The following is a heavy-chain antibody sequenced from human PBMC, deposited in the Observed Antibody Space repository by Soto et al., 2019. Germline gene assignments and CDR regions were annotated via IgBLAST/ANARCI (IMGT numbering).Heavy chain of an antibody. CDR2: ISAYNGNT. V-gene: IGHV1-18*01. CDR1: GYTFTSYG. CDR3: ARQLYPVEYCINGVCYKHNWFDS. J-gene: IGHJ5*01. Sequence: ASVKVSCKASGYTFTSYGISWVRQAPGQGLEWMGWISAYNGNTNYAQKLQGRVTMTTDTSTSTAYMELRSLRSDDTAVYYCARQLYPVEYCINGVCYKHNWFDSWGQGTLVTVSS. D-gene: IGHD2-8*01.